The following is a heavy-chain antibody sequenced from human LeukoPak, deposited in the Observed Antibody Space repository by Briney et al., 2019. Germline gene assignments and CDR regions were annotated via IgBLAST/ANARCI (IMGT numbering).Heavy chain of an antibody. Sequence: PRGSLRLSCAASGFTFSSHAMRWVRQAPGKGLKWVAVISYNVSNTNYAHSVKGRFTISRDNSKNTLYLQMNSLRAEDTAVYYCARDPPRRAVAEGDYWGQGTLVTVSS. D-gene: IGHD6-19*01. J-gene: IGHJ4*02. CDR3: ARDPPRRAVAEGDY. CDR1: GFTFSSHA. CDR2: ISYNVSNT. V-gene: IGHV3-30-3*01.